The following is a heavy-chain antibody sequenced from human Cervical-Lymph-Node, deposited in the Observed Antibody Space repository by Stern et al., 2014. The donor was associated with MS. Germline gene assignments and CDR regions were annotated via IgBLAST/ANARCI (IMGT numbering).Heavy chain of an antibody. D-gene: IGHD4-17*01. V-gene: IGHV4-4*07. CDR1: VGSISDYY. Sequence: QLQLQESGPGLVKPSETLSLTCTVSVGSISDYYWNWIRQPAGKRLEWIGRIYSSGATNYNPSLKSRVTRSVDTPKNQFSLKLTSLSAADTAVYYCARQTSVTSSLNFYYGMDVWGQGTTVTVSS. CDR2: IYSSGAT. CDR3: ARQTSVTSSLNFYYGMDV. J-gene: IGHJ6*02.